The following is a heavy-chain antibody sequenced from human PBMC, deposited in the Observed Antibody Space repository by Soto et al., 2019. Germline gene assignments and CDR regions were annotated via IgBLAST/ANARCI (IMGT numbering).Heavy chain of an antibody. V-gene: IGHV1-3*01. D-gene: IGHD4-4*01. CDR1: EYTFTSYA. CDR3: ARELQGLYYFDP. J-gene: IGHJ4*02. Sequence: ASVKVSCKASEYTFTSYAMHWVRQAPGQSLEWMGWINAGNGNTKYSQKFPGRVTITRDTSASTAYMELSSLRSEDTAVYYCARELQGLYYFDPWGSGTLVTVSS. CDR2: INAGNGNT.